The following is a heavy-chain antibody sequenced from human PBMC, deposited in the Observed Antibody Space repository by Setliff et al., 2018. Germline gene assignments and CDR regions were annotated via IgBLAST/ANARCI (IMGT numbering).Heavy chain of an antibody. CDR3: ARAAGYSSSWYHYYYGMDF. Sequence: SETLSLTCTVSGGSISSSRYYWGWIRQPPGKGLEWIGSINYSGSTYYNPCLKSRVTISVETSKNQFSLKLSSVTAADTAVYYCARAAGYSSSWYHYYYGMDFWGQGTTVTVSS. CDR1: GGSISSSRYY. V-gene: IGHV4-39*01. CDR2: INYSGST. D-gene: IGHD6-13*01. J-gene: IGHJ6*02.